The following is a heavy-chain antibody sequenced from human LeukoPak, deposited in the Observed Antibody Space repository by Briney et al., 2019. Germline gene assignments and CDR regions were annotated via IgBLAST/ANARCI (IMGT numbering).Heavy chain of an antibody. J-gene: IGHJ5*02. CDR2: IYYSGST. Sequence: PSETLSLTCTVSGGSLSSSSYYWGWIRQPPGKGLEWIGSIYYSGSTYYNPSLKSRVTISVDTSKNQFSLKLSSVTAADTAVYYCARRITIFGVVIAGWFDPWGQGTLVTVSS. CDR3: ARRITIFGVVIAGWFDP. CDR1: GGSLSSSSYY. V-gene: IGHV4-39*01. D-gene: IGHD3-3*01.